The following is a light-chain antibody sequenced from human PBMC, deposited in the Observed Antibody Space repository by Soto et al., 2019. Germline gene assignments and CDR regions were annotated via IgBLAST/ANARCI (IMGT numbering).Light chain of an antibody. J-gene: IGKJ5*01. Sequence: ELVLTPSPGSLSLSPGERATLSCRASQTFSNSFLSWFQQIPGQAPRLLIYGASMRATGIPDRFSGSGSGTDFTLTISRLEPEDFAVYYCQQCGSSSTFGQGTRLEIK. V-gene: IGKV3-20*01. CDR1: QTFSNSF. CDR2: GAS. CDR3: QQCGSSST.